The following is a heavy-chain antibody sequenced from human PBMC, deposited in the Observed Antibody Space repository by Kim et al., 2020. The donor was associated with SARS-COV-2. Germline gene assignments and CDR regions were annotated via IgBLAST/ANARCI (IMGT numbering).Heavy chain of an antibody. CDR2: INHSGST. CDR3: ARMSGSYSPDY. D-gene: IGHD1-26*01. V-gene: IGHV4-34*01. J-gene: IGHJ4*02. Sequence: SETLSLTCAVYGGSFSGYYWSWIRQPPGKGLEWIGEINHSGSTNYNPSLKSRVTISVDTSKNQFSLKLSSVTAADTAVYYCARMSGSYSPDYWGQGTLVTVSS. CDR1: GGSFSGYY.